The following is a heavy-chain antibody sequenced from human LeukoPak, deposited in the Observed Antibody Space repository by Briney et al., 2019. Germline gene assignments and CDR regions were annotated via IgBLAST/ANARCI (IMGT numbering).Heavy chain of an antibody. CDR2: IYSGGST. Sequence: PGGSLRLSCAASGFTVSSNYMSWVRQAPGKGLEWVSVIYSGGSTYYADSVKGRFTISRDNSKNTLYLQMNSLRAEDTAVYHCASSGWELLIAFDIWGQGTMVTVSS. CDR3: ASSGWELLIAFDI. V-gene: IGHV3-53*01. D-gene: IGHD1-26*01. CDR1: GFTVSSNY. J-gene: IGHJ3*02.